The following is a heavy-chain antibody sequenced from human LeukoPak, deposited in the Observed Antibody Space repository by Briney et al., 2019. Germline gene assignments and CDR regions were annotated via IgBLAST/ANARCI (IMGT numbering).Heavy chain of an antibody. CDR2: INANSGAT. D-gene: IGHD1-26*01. Sequence: ASVKVSCKTSGYTFADYFIHWVRQAPGQGLEYMGRINANSGATEYQQKFQGRVSMTRDMSISTAYVEVNRLISDDTAIYYCARDVSSTPHWEFDYWGQGTTVTVSS. CDR3: ARDVSSTPHWEFDY. CDR1: GYTFADYF. J-gene: IGHJ4*02. V-gene: IGHV1-2*06.